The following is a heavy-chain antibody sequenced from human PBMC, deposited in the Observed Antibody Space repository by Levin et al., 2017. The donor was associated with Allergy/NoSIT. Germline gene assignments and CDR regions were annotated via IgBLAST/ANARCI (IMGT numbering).Heavy chain of an antibody. V-gene: IGHV4-59*01. CDR1: GGSINNYY. D-gene: IGHD2-2*01. Sequence: SETLSLTCTVSGGSINNYYWSWIRQPPGKGLEWIGYIYSDGTTNYNPSLKSRVTISVDTSKNQFSLRLNSLTAADTAVYYCAKARYSTMFDFWGQGTLVTVSS. CDR2: IYSDGTT. J-gene: IGHJ4*02. CDR3: AKARYSTMFDF.